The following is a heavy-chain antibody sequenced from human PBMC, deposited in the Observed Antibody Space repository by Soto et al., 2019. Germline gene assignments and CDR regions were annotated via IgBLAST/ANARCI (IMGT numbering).Heavy chain of an antibody. D-gene: IGHD3-10*01. CDR1: GGSFSGYY. CDR2: INHSGST. V-gene: IGHV4-34*01. Sequence: QVQLQQWGAGLLKPSETLSLTCAVYGGSFSGYYWSWIRQPPGKGLEWIGEINHSGSTNYNPSLKSRVTIAVDTSKTQFYLKLSSVTAADTALYYCARGHAVRGVASMDYPNDYWGQGTLVTVSS. CDR3: ARGHAVRGVASMDYPNDY. J-gene: IGHJ4*02.